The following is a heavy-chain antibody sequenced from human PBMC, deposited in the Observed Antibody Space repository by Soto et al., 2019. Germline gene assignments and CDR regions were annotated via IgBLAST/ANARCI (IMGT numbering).Heavy chain of an antibody. J-gene: IGHJ4*02. CDR3: AKTKGGRYSSSATPLDY. D-gene: IGHD6-6*01. CDR2: ISGSGGST. Sequence: GGSLRLSCAASGFTFSSYAMSWVRQAPGKGLEWVSAISGSGGSTYYADSVKGRFTISRDNSKNTLYLQMNSLRAEDTAVCYCAKTKGGRYSSSATPLDYWGQGTLVTVSS. V-gene: IGHV3-23*01. CDR1: GFTFSSYA.